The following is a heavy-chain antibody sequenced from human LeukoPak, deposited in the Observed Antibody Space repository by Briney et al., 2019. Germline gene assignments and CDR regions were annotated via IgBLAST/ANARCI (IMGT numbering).Heavy chain of an antibody. CDR1: GYSISSGYY. CDR2: IYHSGST. V-gene: IGHV4-38-2*01. D-gene: IGHD6-6*01. J-gene: IGHJ6*03. CDR3: ARRAEQLVRLDYYYYMDV. Sequence: SETLSLTCAVSGYSISSGYYWGWIRQPPGKGLEWIGSIYHSGSTYYNPSLKSRVTISVDTSKNQFSLKLSSVTAADTAVYYRARRAEQLVRLDYYYYMDVWGKGTTATVSS.